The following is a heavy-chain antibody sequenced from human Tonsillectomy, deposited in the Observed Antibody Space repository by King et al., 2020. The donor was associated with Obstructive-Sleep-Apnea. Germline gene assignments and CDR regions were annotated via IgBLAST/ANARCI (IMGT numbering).Heavy chain of an antibody. Sequence: VQLQESGPGLVKPSETLSLTCTVSGGSISSYYWSWIRQPPGKGLEWIGYIYYSGSTNYNPSLKSRFTISVDTSKNQFSLKVSSVTAADTAVYYCASIDWNEYYFDYWGQGTLVTVSS. CDR2: IYYSGST. CDR3: ASIDWNEYYFDY. CDR1: GGSISSYY. V-gene: IGHV4-59*01. J-gene: IGHJ4*02. D-gene: IGHD1-1*01.